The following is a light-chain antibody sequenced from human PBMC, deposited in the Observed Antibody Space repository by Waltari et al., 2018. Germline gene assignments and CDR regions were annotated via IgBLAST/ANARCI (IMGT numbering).Light chain of an antibody. CDR3: SSYAGSNNYV. J-gene: IGLJ1*01. CDR1: SSDVGCYNS. CDR2: EVS. Sequence: QSALTQPPSASGSPGQSVTISGTGTSSDVGCYNSVSRYQQHPGKPPKLMIYEVSKRPSGVPDRFSGSKSGNTASLTVSGLQAEDEADYYCSSYAGSNNYVFGTGTKVTVL. V-gene: IGLV2-8*01.